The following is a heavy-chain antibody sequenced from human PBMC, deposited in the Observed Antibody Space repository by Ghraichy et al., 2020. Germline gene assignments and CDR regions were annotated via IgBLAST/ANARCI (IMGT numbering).Heavy chain of an antibody. V-gene: IGHV4-34*01. CDR2: INHTGGT. D-gene: IGHD4-17*01. CDR1: GDSFSGFY. J-gene: IGHJ6*03. CDR3: ARGENYGDYSLRGYMDV. Sequence: SETLXLTCAVFGDSFSGFYWSWIRQSPGKGLEWIGEINHTGGTNYSPSLKSRVTISVDRSKNQFSLRLNSVTAADTAVYYCARGENYGDYSLRGYMDVWGKGTTVTVSS.